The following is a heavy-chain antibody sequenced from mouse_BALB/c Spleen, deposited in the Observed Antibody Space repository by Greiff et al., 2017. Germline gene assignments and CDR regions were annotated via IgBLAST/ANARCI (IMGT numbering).Heavy chain of an antibody. J-gene: IGHJ4*01. Sequence: EVKVEESGGGLVKPGGSLKLSCAASGFTFSSYAMSWVRQTPEKRLEWVASISSGGSTYYPDSVKGRFTISRDNARNILYLQMSSLRSEDTAMYYCARGGDGYYYAMDYWGQGTSVTVSS. CDR2: ISSGGST. CDR1: GFTFSSYA. V-gene: IGHV5-6-5*01. CDR3: ARGGDGYYYAMDY. D-gene: IGHD2-3*01.